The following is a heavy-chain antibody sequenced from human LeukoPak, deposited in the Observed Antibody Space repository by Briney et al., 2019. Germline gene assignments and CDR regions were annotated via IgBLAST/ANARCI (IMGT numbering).Heavy chain of an antibody. Sequence: GGSLRLSSAASGFTFNSYGIHWVRQAPGKGLEWVAFIWYDGSNKYYADSVKGRFTISRDNSKNTLYLQMNSLRAEDTAVYYCARARTTRGFDYWGQGTLVTVSS. CDR2: IWYDGSNK. V-gene: IGHV3-33*01. CDR3: ARARTTRGFDY. CDR1: GFTFNSYG. D-gene: IGHD4-17*01. J-gene: IGHJ4*02.